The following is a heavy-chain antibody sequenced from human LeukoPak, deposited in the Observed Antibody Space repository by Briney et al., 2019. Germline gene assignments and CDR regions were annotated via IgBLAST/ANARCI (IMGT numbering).Heavy chain of an antibody. CDR3: ARVRRAGAPIYFDY. D-gene: IGHD5-24*01. CDR2: INSDGSST. CDR1: GFTFSSYW. J-gene: IGHJ4*02. V-gene: IGHV3-74*01. Sequence: GGSLRLSCAASGFTFSSYWMHWVRQAPGKGLVWVSRINSDGSSTSYADSVKGRFTISRDNAKNSLFLQMNSLGDEDTAVYYCARVRRAGAPIYFDYWGQGTLVTVSS.